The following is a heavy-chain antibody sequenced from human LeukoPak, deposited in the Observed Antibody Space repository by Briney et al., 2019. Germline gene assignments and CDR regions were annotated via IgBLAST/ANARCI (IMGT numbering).Heavy chain of an antibody. CDR2: ISNSGGST. Sequence: PGGSLRLSCAASGFTFSTYAMSWVRQAPGKGLEWVSVISNSGGSTYYADSVKGRFTISRDNSKNTLYLQMNSLRAEDTALYYCATTYTSSWYNYWGQGTPVTVSS. CDR3: ATTYTSSWYNY. V-gene: IGHV3-23*01. CDR1: GFTFSTYA. D-gene: IGHD6-13*01. J-gene: IGHJ4*02.